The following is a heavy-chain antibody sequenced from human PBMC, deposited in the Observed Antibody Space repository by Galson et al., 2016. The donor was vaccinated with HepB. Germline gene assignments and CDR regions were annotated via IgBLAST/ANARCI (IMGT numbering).Heavy chain of an antibody. CDR3: AGPGFGLILYGFDP. D-gene: IGHD2-15*01. V-gene: IGHV4-39*01. J-gene: IGHJ5*02. CDR2: IYYSGST. Sequence: ETLSLTCTVSGGSISRSSYLWTWIRQPPGKGLEWIGSIYYSGSTYYNPSLKSRVTVSVDTSKNQFSLKLSSVTAADTAVYYCAGPGFGLILYGFDPWGQGTLVTVSS. CDR1: GGSISRSSYL.